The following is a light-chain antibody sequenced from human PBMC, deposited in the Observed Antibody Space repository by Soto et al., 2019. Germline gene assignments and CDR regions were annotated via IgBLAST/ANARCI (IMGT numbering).Light chain of an antibody. CDR2: KAS. V-gene: IGKV1-5*03. CDR3: QQYNSYSQT. CDR1: QTISNW. Sequence: IQMTQSPSTLSASLGDRVTITCQASQTISNWLAWYQQKPGKAPKLLIYKASTLESGVPSRFSGSGSGTEFTLTISSLQPEDFATYYCQQYNSYSQTFGQGTKVDIK. J-gene: IGKJ1*01.